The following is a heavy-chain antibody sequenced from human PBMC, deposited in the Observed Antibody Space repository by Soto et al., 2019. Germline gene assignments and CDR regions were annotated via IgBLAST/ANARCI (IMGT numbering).Heavy chain of an antibody. Sequence: QVQLVESGGGVVQPGRSLRLSCAASGFTFSSYAMHWVRQAPGKGLEWVAVISYDGSNKYYADSVKGRFTISRDNSKNTLYLQMNSLRAEDTAVYYCARSHIASRPYFDYWRQGTLVTVSS. CDR1: GFTFSSYA. CDR2: ISYDGSNK. D-gene: IGHD5-12*01. V-gene: IGHV3-30-3*01. J-gene: IGHJ4*02. CDR3: ARSHIASRPYFDY.